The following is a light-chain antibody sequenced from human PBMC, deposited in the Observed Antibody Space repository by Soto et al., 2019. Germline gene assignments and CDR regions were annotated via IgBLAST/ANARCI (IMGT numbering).Light chain of an antibody. CDR3: QQSYSNPRA. J-gene: IGKJ1*01. Sequence: DIQMTQSPSSLSASVGDRVTITCRASQSIRTYLNWYQQKPGKAPKFLIYAASTLQSGVPSRFSGSGSGTDITLTISSLQPEEFSTYYCQQSYSNPRAFGQGTKVEIK. V-gene: IGKV1-39*01. CDR2: AAS. CDR1: QSIRTY.